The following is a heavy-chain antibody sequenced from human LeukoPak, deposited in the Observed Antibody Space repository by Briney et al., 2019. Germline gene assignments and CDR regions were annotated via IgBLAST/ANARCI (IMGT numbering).Heavy chain of an antibody. CDR1: GYSFTSYW. CDR3: ARQDLGQYCSGGSCYMDY. V-gene: IGHV5-10-1*01. D-gene: IGHD2-15*01. J-gene: IGHJ4*02. Sequence: GESLKISCKGSGYSFTSYWISWVRQMPGKGLEWMGRIDPSDSYTNYSPSFQGHVTISAVKSISTAYLQWSSLKASDTAMYYCARQDLGQYCSGGSCYMDYWGQGTLVTVSS. CDR2: IDPSDSYT.